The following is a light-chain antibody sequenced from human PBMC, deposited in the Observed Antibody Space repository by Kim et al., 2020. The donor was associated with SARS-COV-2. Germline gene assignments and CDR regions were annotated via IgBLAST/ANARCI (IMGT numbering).Light chain of an antibody. CDR3: LLYVGRAILV. Sequence: QTVVTQEPSFSVSPGGTVTLTCGLNSGSVSTNNYPSWYQQTPGQTPRTLIYNTDTRSSGVPDRFSGSILGNKAALTITGAQADDECDYYCLLYVGRAILVFGGGTQLTVL. CDR1: SGSVSTNNY. V-gene: IGLV8-61*01. CDR2: NTD. J-gene: IGLJ3*02.